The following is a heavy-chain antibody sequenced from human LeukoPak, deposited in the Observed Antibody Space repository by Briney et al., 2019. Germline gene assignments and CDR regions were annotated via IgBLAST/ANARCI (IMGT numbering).Heavy chain of an antibody. CDR1: GYSLSSYW. CDR2: IDPSDSYT. J-gene: IGHJ4*02. V-gene: IGHV5-10-1*01. CDR3: ARQEAGYSYGSTFVH. D-gene: IGHD5-18*01. Sequence: GESLKISCEGSGYSLSSYWITWVRQMPGKGLEWMGRIDPSDSYTKYSPSFQGHVTISADKSISTAYLQWSSLKASDTAMYYCARQEAGYSYGSTFVHWGQGTLVTVSS.